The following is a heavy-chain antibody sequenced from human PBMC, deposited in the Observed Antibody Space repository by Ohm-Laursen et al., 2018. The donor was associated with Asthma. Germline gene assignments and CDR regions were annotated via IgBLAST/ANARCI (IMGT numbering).Heavy chain of an antibody. CDR1: GGSISSYY. V-gene: IGHV4-59*07. Sequence: SDTLSLTCTVSGGSISSYYWSWIRQPPGKGLEWIGYIYYSGSTNYNPSLKSRVTTSVDTSKNQFSLKLSSVTAADTAVYYCARYGELADFDYWGQGTLVTVSS. D-gene: IGHD1-1*01. J-gene: IGHJ4*02. CDR2: IYYSGST. CDR3: ARYGELADFDY.